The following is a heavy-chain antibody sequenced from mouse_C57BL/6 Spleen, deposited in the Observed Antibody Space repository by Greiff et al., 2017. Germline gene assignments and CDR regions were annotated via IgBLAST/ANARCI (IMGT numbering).Heavy chain of an antibody. CDR3: ARGEDYDYDVEAMDY. V-gene: IGHV1-26*01. J-gene: IGHJ4*01. Sequence: VQLQQSGPELVKPGASVKISCKASGYTFTDYYMNWVQQSHGKSLEWIGDINTNNGGTSYNQKFKGKATLTVDTYSSTAYMELRSLTSEDSAVDYCARGEDYDYDVEAMDYWGQGTSVTVSA. CDR2: INTNNGGT. D-gene: IGHD2-4*01. CDR1: GYTFTDYY.